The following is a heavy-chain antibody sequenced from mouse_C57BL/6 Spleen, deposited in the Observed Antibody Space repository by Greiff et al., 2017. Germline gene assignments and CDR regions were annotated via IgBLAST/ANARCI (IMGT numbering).Heavy chain of an antibody. CDR2: INSDGGST. CDR1: EYEFPSHD. D-gene: IGHD1-1*01. Sequence: EVMLVESGGGLVQPGESLKLSCESNEYEFPSHDMSWVRKTPEKRLELVAAINSDGGSTYYPDTMERRFIISRDNTKKTLYLQMSSLRSEDTALYYCARQIYYGIRPWFAYWGQGTLVTVSA. J-gene: IGHJ3*01. CDR3: ARQIYYGIRPWFAY. V-gene: IGHV5-2*01.